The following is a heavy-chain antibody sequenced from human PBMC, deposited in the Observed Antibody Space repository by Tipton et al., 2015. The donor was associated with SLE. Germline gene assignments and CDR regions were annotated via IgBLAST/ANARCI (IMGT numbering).Heavy chain of an antibody. CDR3: ARPGNYFDSSGHHDAFDV. Sequence: TLSLTCIVSGGSITTTPYYWGWIRQSPEKGLEWIGSTHYSGTTYYNPSLESRVTMSMDTSKNEFSLNLRSVTATDTAVYYCARPGNYFDSSGHHDAFDVWGQGTMVTVSS. CDR2: THYSGTT. V-gene: IGHV4-39*01. J-gene: IGHJ3*01. D-gene: IGHD3-22*01. CDR1: GGSITTTPYY.